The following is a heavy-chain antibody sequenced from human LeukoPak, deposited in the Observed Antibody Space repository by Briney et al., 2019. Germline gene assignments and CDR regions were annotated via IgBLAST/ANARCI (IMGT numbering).Heavy chain of an antibody. CDR1: GLTFSKYS. CDR2: IDTSSTTM. Sequence: GGSLRLSCAASGLTFSKYSMTWVRQAPGKGLEWVSFIDTSSTTMYYTDSVKGRFTISRDNAKNSLYLQMDSLKVEDTAIYYCARDNWVDCWGQGTLVTVSS. CDR3: ARDNWVDC. V-gene: IGHV3-48*04. J-gene: IGHJ5*01.